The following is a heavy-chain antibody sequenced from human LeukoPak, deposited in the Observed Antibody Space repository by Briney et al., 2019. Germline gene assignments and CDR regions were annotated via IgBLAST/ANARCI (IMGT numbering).Heavy chain of an antibody. CDR1: GFTFSDYY. V-gene: IGHV3-11*01. CDR3: TRDPKYSDT. Sequence: GGSLRLSCAASGFTFSDYYITWLRQPPGRGLEWIAYITGSGTSVYYADAVKGRFSVSRDNAANSVFLQMDSLRVEDSAVYFCTRDPKYSDTWGQRTLVTVSS. CDR2: ITGSGTSV. D-gene: IGHD4-11*01. J-gene: IGHJ5*02.